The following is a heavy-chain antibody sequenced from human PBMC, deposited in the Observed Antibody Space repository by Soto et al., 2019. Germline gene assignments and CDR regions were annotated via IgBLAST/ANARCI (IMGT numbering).Heavy chain of an antibody. CDR2: VSYDGSSK. CDR3: AKLEYDILTGYPDDYYYYGMDV. CDR1: GFTFSSYG. V-gene: IGHV3-30*18. D-gene: IGHD3-9*01. J-gene: IGHJ6*02. Sequence: GGSLRLSCAASGFTFSSYGMYWVRQAPGKGLEWLALVSYDGSSKYYADSVKGRFTISRDNSKNTLYLQMNSLRAEDTAVYYCAKLEYDILTGYPDDYYYYGMDVWGQGTTVTVSS.